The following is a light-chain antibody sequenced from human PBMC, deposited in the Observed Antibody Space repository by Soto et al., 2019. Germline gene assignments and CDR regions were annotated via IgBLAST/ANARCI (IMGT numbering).Light chain of an antibody. CDR1: QSVTSNY. V-gene: IGKV3-20*01. CDR3: LQYGSSIPCT. Sequence: EVVLTQSPGTVSLSPGERATLSCRASQSVTSNYLAWYQQKPGQAPRLLIYAASSRATGIPDRFSGSGSGTDVTLSISRLEPEDFSVYYCLQYGSSIPCTFGQGTKVEIK. J-gene: IGKJ1*01. CDR2: AAS.